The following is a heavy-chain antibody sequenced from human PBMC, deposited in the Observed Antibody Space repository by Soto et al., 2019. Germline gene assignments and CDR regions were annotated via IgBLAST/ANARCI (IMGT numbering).Heavy chain of an antibody. CDR2: ISGSGGST. CDR3: ARGEIDYYYYYYLDV. Sequence: PGGSLRLSCAASGFTFSSYAMSWVRQAPGKGLEWVSAISGSGGSTYYADSVKGRFTISRDNSKNTLYLQMNSLRAEDTAVYYCARGEIDYYYYYYLDVWGKGTTVTLSS. J-gene: IGHJ6*03. CDR1: GFTFSSYA. V-gene: IGHV3-23*01.